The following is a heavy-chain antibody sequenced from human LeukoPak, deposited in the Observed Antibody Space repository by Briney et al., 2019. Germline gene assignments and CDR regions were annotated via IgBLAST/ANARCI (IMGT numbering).Heavy chain of an antibody. CDR1: GLAFSFYA. V-gene: IGHV3-23*01. CDR2: INASSGTT. J-gene: IGHJ5*01. D-gene: IGHD6-19*01. Sequence: GGSLTLSCAPSGLAFSFYAVSWLRQPPGEGLEWVSTINASSGTTSYAASVRRRFIIASDNSKNTLYLQVNTLRADDTATYYCAKPISGGLAVTADWFHPWGQGPLVVVSS. CDR3: AKPISGGLAVTADWFHP.